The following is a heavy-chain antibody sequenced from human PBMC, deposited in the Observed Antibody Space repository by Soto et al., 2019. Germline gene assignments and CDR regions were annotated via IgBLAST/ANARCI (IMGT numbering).Heavy chain of an antibody. CDR3: ARSIALAGDY. Sequence: QVQLVQSGAEVKKPGASVKVSCKASGYTFTSYAMHWVRQAPGLRLERMGWINAGNGNTKYSQKFLDRITITSDTSATTAYMVLSRLRSEDTAVDYCARSIALAGDYWGQGTLVTVSS. CDR1: GYTFTSYA. D-gene: IGHD6-13*01. CDR2: INAGNGNT. J-gene: IGHJ4*02. V-gene: IGHV1-3*01.